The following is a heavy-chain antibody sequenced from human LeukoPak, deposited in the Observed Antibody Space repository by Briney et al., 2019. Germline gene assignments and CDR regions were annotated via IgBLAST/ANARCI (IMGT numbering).Heavy chain of an antibody. D-gene: IGHD6-13*01. CDR3: ARDSIAAAGSVDY. Sequence: EASVTVSCKASGYTFTGYYMHWVRQAPGQGLEWMGWINPNSGGTNYAQKFQGRVTMTRDTSISTAYMELSRLRSDDTAVYYCARDSIAAAGSVDYWGQGTLVTVSS. J-gene: IGHJ4*02. V-gene: IGHV1-2*02. CDR2: INPNSGGT. CDR1: GYTFTGYY.